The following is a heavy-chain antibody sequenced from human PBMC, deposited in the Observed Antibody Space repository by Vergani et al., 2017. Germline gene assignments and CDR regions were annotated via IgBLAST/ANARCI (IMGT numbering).Heavy chain of an antibody. CDR2: IYYSGST. D-gene: IGHD6-19*01. V-gene: IGHV4-39*01. CDR3: ARHSTVGWLVILGWIDP. J-gene: IGHJ5*02. Sequence: QLQLQESGPGLVTPSATLSLTCSVSGASIRSSNHYWGWIRQPPGKGLEWIASIYYSGSTYYNPSLESRFTISVDSSKNQFSLKLSSVTAADAAVYFCARHSTVGWLVILGWIDPWGQGILVTVSS. CDR1: GASIRSSNHY.